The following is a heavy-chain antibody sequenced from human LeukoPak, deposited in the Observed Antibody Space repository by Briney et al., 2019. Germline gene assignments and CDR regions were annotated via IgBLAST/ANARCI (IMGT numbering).Heavy chain of an antibody. J-gene: IGHJ5*02. D-gene: IGHD4-17*01. V-gene: IGHV4-4*07. CDR1: GGSISSYY. CDR2: IYPSGTT. Sequence: SETLSLTCTVSGGSISSYYWSWIRQPAGKGLEWIGRIYPSGTTNYNPSLKSRVTMSVDTSRKQFSLKLTSVTAADTAVYYCARAGDYGDYVGWFDPWGQGTLVTVSS. CDR3: ARAGDYGDYVGWFDP.